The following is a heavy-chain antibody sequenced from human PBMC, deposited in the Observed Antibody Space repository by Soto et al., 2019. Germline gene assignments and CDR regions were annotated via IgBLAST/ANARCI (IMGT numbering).Heavy chain of an antibody. CDR3: VRASLVVAAATREDY. J-gene: IGHJ4*02. D-gene: IGHD2-15*01. CDR1: GFTFSSYW. V-gene: IGHV3-74*01. Sequence: EVQLVESGGGLVQPGGSLRLSCAASGFTFSSYWMHWVRQAPGKGLVWVSRINSDGSSTSYADSVKGRFTISRDNAKNTQDLQMNSLRAEDTAVYYCVRASLVVAAATREDYWGQGTLVTVSS. CDR2: INSDGSST.